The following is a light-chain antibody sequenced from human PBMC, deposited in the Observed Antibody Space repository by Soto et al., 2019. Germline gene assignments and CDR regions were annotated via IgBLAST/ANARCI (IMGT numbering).Light chain of an antibody. CDR3: CSFAGSAGTDRFR. CDR2: DDI. J-gene: IGLJ1*01. V-gene: IGLV2-23*01. Sequence: QSALTQPASVSGSPGQSITISCTGTSSDVGTYNFVSWYQQHPGKAPRLMIYDDIKRPSGVSTRFSGSKSDNTASLTISGLQDEDEADYYCCSFAGSAGTDRFRFGSGTKLTVL. CDR1: SSDVGTYNF.